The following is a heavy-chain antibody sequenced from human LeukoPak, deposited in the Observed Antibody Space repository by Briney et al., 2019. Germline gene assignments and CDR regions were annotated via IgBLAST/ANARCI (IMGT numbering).Heavy chain of an antibody. Sequence: PSETLSLTCTVSGGSISSYYWSWIRQPPGKGLGWIGYIYYSGSTNYNPSLKSRVTISVDTSKNQFSLKLSSVTAADTAVYYCVAGAYDFWSGYSDVSFDYWGQGTLVTVSS. D-gene: IGHD3-3*01. J-gene: IGHJ4*02. CDR3: VAGAYDFWSGYSDVSFDY. CDR2: IYYSGST. CDR1: GGSISSYY. V-gene: IGHV4-59*01.